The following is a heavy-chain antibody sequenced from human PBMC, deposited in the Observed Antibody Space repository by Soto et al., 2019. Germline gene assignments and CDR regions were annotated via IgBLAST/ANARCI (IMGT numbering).Heavy chain of an antibody. CDR1: GYSFTSYW. Sequence: GESLKISCKGSGYSFTSYWIGWVRQMPGKGLEWMGIIYPGDSDTRYSPYFQGQVTISADKSISTAYLQWSSLKASDTAMYYCARIPPLHYYYYGMDVWGQGTTVTVSS. CDR2: IYPGDSDT. CDR3: ARIPPLHYYYYGMDV. J-gene: IGHJ6*02. V-gene: IGHV5-51*01.